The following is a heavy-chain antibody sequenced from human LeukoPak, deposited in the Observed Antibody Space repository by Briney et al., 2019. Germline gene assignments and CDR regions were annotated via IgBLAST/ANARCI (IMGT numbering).Heavy chain of an antibody. V-gene: IGHV3-30*18. J-gene: IGHJ4*02. CDR2: ISYDVSNK. Sequence: PGRSLRLSCAASGCTFSSYGMHWVRQAPGKGLEWVAVISYDVSNKYYADSVKRRFTISRDNSKNALYLQMNSLSAEDTAVYYCAKDQYPRTYYYDSSGSPRDYWGQGTLVTVSS. D-gene: IGHD3-22*01. CDR1: GCTFSSYG. CDR3: AKDQYPRTYYYDSSGSPRDY.